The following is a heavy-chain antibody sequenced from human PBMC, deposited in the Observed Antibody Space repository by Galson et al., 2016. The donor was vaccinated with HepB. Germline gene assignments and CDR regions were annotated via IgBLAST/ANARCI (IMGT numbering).Heavy chain of an antibody. CDR3: AKGGIRITFGGAD. V-gene: IGHV4-34*01. CDR1: GGSFSGYY. D-gene: IGHD3-16*01. CDR2: INDRGNT. Sequence: SETLSLTCAVYGGSFSGYYWSWIRQPPGKGLEWIGEINDRGNTNYNPSLKSRVTMSVDTSKNRFSLKLTSVTAADTAVYYCAKGGIRITFGGADWGQGTLVTVSS. J-gene: IGHJ4*02.